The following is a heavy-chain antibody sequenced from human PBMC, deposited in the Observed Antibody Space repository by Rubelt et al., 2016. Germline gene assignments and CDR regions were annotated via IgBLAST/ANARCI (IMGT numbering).Heavy chain of an antibody. CDR1: GFTFSYFP. V-gene: IGHV3-7*03. CDR2: IKTDGSED. CDR3: ARDSDGYES. Sequence: VQVVESGGGVVQPGRSLRLSCAASGFTFSYFPMHWVRQAPGKGLEWVANIKTDGSEDYYEDSVKGRFTISRDNAKNSLYLQMNSLRAEDTAIYYCARDSDGYESWGQGSLVIVSS. J-gene: IGHJ5*02. D-gene: IGHD2-2*03.